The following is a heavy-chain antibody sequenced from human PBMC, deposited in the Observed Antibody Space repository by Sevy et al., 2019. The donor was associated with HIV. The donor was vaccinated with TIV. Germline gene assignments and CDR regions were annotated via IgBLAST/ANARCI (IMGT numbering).Heavy chain of an antibody. Sequence: GGSLRLSCTTSGFTFDDYAMSWFRQAPGKGLEWVAFITRNSYEAYGGTTDYAASVKGRFIISRDDSKSIAYLQMNSXXTEDTAVYYCTRGLATADTPEYYFDYWGQGTLVTVSS. CDR3: TRGLATADTPEYYFDY. J-gene: IGHJ4*02. CDR1: GFTFDDYA. CDR2: ITRNSYEAYGGTT. D-gene: IGHD5-12*01. V-gene: IGHV3-49*03.